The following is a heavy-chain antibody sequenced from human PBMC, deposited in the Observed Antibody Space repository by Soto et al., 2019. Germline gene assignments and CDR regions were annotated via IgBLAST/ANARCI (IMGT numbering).Heavy chain of an antibody. CDR1: GYTLPGLS. Sequence: ASGNGSCKVAGYTLPGLSMHWVRQAPGKGLEWMGGFDPEDGETIYAQKFQGRVTMTEDTSTDTAYMELSSLRSEDTAVYYCATFRGLVYYYDSIGAFDIWGQGPMVPVS. V-gene: IGHV1-24*01. CDR3: ATFRGLVYYYDSIGAFDI. CDR2: FDPEDGET. J-gene: IGHJ3*02. D-gene: IGHD3-22*01.